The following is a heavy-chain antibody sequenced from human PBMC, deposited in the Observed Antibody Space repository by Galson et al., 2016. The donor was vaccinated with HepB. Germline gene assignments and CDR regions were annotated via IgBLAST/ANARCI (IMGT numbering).Heavy chain of an antibody. J-gene: IGHJ4*02. V-gene: IGHV6-1*01. CDR3: ARDRDYYDSSGYYPVNDY. Sequence: CAISGDSVSSSSAAWNWIRQSPSRGLEWLGRTYYRSKWYYDYGPSVKSRITIIPDTSKNQVSLQFNSVIPEDTAVYYCARDRDYYDSSGYYPVNDYWGQGTLVTVSS. CDR1: GDSVSSSSAA. CDR2: TYYRSKWYY. D-gene: IGHD3-22*01.